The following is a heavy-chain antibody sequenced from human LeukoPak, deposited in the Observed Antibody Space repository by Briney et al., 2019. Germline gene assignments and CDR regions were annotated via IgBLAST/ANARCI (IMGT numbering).Heavy chain of an antibody. V-gene: IGHV1-18*01. Sequence: ASVKVSCKASGYTFTSYGISWVRQAPGQGLEWMGWISAYNGNTNYAQKLQGRVTMTTDTSTSTAYMELRSLRSDDTAVYYCARGLKEYCSGGSCYDNWFDPWGQGTLVTVSS. CDR1: GYTFTSYG. CDR3: ARGLKEYCSGGSCYDNWFDP. J-gene: IGHJ5*02. CDR2: ISAYNGNT. D-gene: IGHD2-15*01.